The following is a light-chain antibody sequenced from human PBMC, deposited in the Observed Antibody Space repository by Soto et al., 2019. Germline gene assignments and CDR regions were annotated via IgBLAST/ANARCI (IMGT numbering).Light chain of an antibody. Sequence: EIVLTQSPGTLSLSPGERATLSCRASQSVSSSYLAWYQQKPGQAPRLLMSDASTRATGIPDRISGSGSGTDFTLTINRLEPEDFAVYYCQQYGRSPRTFGQGTKLEIK. V-gene: IGKV3-20*01. CDR1: QSVSSSY. CDR2: DAS. CDR3: QQYGRSPRT. J-gene: IGKJ2*02.